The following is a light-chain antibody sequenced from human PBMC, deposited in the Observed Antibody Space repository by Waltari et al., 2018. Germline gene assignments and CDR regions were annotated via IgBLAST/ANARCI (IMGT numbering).Light chain of an antibody. CDR2: LGS. CDR1: QSLLHSSGKNY. Sequence: DTVMTQSPLSLPVTPGEPASISCRSSQSLLHSSGKNYLDWYLQKPGQSPQLLIYLGSIRAFGFSDRFSGRAAGTDFTLKISRVEAEDVGVYYCMQALQTSITFGQGTRLEIK. V-gene: IGKV2-28*01. J-gene: IGKJ5*01. CDR3: MQALQTSIT.